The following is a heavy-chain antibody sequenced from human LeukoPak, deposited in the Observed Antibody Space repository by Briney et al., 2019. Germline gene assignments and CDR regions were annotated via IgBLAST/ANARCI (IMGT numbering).Heavy chain of an antibody. Sequence: GGSLRLSCAASGFTFSSYGMHWVRQAPGKGLEWVAVISYDGSNKYYADSVKGRFTISRDNSKNTLYLQMNSLRAEDTAVYYCAAGYSSSWGGDYWGQGTLVTVSS. J-gene: IGHJ4*02. CDR3: AAGYSSSWGGDY. D-gene: IGHD6-13*01. V-gene: IGHV3-30*03. CDR1: GFTFSSYG. CDR2: ISYDGSNK.